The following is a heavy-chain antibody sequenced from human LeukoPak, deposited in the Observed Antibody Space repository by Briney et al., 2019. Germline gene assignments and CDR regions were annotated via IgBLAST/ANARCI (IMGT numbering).Heavy chain of an antibody. CDR3: ARDLGWFHFDS. V-gene: IGHV3-7*01. Sequence: GGSLRLSCAASGFTFRNNWMTWVRQAPGEGLEWVAPIKEDGSAQNYIDSVKGRFTISRDNAKNSLFLQMNSVRAEDTAIYYCARDLGWFHFDSWGQGTLVTVSS. CDR1: GFTFRNNW. D-gene: IGHD2-15*01. CDR2: IKEDGSAQ. J-gene: IGHJ4*02.